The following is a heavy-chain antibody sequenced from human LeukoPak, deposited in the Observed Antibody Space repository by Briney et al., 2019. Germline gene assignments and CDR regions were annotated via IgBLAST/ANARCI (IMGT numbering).Heavy chain of an antibody. CDR2: IYYSGST. J-gene: IGHJ4*02. CDR1: GGSISSGGYY. CDR3: ARDSSSWNYYFDY. Sequence: SETLSLTCTVSGGSISSGGYYWSWIRQHPGKGLEWIGYIYYSGSTYYNPSLKSRVTISVDTSKNQFSLKLGSVTAADTAVYYCARDSSSWNYYFDYWGQGTPVTVSS. V-gene: IGHV4-31*03. D-gene: IGHD6-13*01.